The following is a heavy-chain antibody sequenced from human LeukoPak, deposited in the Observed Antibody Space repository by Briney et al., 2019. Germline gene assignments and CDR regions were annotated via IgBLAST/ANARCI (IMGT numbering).Heavy chain of an antibody. J-gene: IGHJ4*02. D-gene: IGHD6-13*01. Sequence: GGSLRLSCAASGFTFSSYGMHWVRQAPGKGLEWVAVIWYDGSNKHYADSVKGRFTISRDNSKNTLYLQMNSLRAEDTAVYYCANGAAADHWGQGTLVTVSS. CDR2: IWYDGSNK. CDR1: GFTFSSYG. V-gene: IGHV3-33*06. CDR3: ANGAAADH.